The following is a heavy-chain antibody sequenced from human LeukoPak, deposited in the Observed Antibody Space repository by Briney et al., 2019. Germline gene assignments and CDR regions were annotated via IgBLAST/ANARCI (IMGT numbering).Heavy chain of an antibody. CDR2: ISDSGDNT. V-gene: IGHV3-23*01. Sequence: GGSLRLSCAASGFTFSSYVLSWVRQAPGKGLEWVSSISDSGDNTYYADSVKGRFTISRDNSQNTLHLEMSSLRAEDAAVYFCAKGGSLIDYWGQGTLVSVTS. D-gene: IGHD1-1*01. J-gene: IGHJ4*02. CDR3: AKGGSLIDY. CDR1: GFTFSSYV.